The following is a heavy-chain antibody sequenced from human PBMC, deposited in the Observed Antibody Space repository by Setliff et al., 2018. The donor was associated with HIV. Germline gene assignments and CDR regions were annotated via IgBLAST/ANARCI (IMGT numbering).Heavy chain of an antibody. J-gene: IGHJ4*02. Sequence: SETLSLTCTVSGGSISSSSYYWAWVRQPPGKGLEWIGSVYYSGTTYISPSLKSRLTISIDRSTNQFSLRLNSMTAADTAMYYCARSSRGYYNPLFDYWGQGTLVTVSS. V-gene: IGHV4-39*01. CDR1: GGSISSSSYY. CDR3: ARSSRGYYNPLFDY. CDR2: VYYSGTT. D-gene: IGHD3-22*01.